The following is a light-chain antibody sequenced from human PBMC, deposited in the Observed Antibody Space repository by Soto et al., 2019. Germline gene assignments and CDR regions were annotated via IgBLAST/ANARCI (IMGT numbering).Light chain of an antibody. CDR1: QSVSTN. J-gene: IGKJ1*01. CDR3: QQYNNWWT. Sequence: EIVMTQSQATLSVSPGEGATLSCRASQSVSTNLAWYQQKPGQAPRLLIYSVTTRATGIPARFSGSGSGTEFTLTITSLQFKDFAVYYCQQYNNWWTFGQGTKVEIK. V-gene: IGKV3-15*01. CDR2: SVT.